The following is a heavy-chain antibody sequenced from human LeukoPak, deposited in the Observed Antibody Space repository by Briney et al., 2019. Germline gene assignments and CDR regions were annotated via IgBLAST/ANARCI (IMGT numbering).Heavy chain of an antibody. Sequence: GGSLRLSCAASGITFSSYGMSWVRQAPGKRLEWIAYISSYTITYYADFVKGRFTISRDNAKKSLDLQMNSLRAEDTAVYYCARSGHSNGWYYFDYWGLGALVTVSS. D-gene: IGHD6-19*01. CDR2: ISSYTIT. CDR3: ARSGHSNGWYYFDY. CDR1: GITFSSYG. V-gene: IGHV3-48*01. J-gene: IGHJ4*02.